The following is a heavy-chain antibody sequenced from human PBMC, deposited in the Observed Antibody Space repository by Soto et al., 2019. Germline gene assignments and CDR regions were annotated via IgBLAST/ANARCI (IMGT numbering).Heavy chain of an antibody. CDR2: IIPIFGST. CDR3: ARGGLRFLDCAMDV. J-gene: IGHJ6*02. Sequence: QVQLVQSGAEVKKPGSSVKVSCKASGGTFSSYAISWVRQAPGQGLEWMGGIIPIFGSTHYAQKFQGRVTITADESTSTAYMKLSSLRSEDTAVYYCARGGLRFLDCAMDVWGQGTTVTVSS. D-gene: IGHD3-3*01. V-gene: IGHV1-69*12. CDR1: GGTFSSYA.